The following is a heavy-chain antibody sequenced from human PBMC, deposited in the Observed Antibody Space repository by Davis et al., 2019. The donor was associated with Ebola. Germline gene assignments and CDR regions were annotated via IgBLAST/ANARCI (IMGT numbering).Heavy chain of an antibody. J-gene: IGHJ4*02. V-gene: IGHV4-61*01. CDR2: IYYSGST. CDR3: ARLDYGASFFDY. Sequence: SETLSLTCTVSGGSVSSGSYYWSWIRQPPGKGLEWIGYIYYSGSTDYNPSLKSRVTISVDTSKNQFSLKLSSVTAADTAVYYCARLDYGASFFDYWGQGTLVTVSS. D-gene: IGHD4-17*01. CDR1: GGSVSSGSYY.